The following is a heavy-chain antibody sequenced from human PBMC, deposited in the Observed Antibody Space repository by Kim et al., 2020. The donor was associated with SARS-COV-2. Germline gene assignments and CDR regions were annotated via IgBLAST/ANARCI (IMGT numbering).Heavy chain of an antibody. D-gene: IGHD3-10*01. CDR3: AKTLQGDYGSGSYPDYLDYYYGMDV. CDR1: GFTFDDYA. Sequence: GGSLRLSCAASGFTFDDYAMHWVRQAPGKGLEWVSGISWNSGSIGYADSVKGRFTISRDNAKNSLYLQMNSLRAEDTALYYCAKTLQGDYGSGSYPDYLDYYYGMDVWGQGTTVTVSS. J-gene: IGHJ6*02. CDR2: ISWNSGSI. V-gene: IGHV3-9*01.